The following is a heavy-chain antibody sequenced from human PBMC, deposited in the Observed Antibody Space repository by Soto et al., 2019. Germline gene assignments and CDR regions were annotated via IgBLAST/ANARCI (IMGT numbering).Heavy chain of an antibody. D-gene: IGHD3-3*01. V-gene: IGHV3-7*01. J-gene: IGHJ4*02. CDR2: IKQDGSEK. CDR3: AREYRKYTIFGVVRQCYFDY. CDR1: GFTFSSYW. Sequence: GGSLRLSCAASGFTFSSYWMSWVRQAPGKGLEWVANIKQDGSEKYYVDSVKGRFTISRDNAKNSLYLQMNSLRAEDTAVYYCAREYRKYTIFGVVRQCYFDYWGQGTLVTVSS.